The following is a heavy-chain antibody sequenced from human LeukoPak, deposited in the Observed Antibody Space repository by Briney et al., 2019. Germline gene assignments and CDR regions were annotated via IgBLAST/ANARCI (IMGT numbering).Heavy chain of an antibody. CDR1: AYSISSGYY. CDR3: ARRNYGIYYFAF. D-gene: IGHD3-10*01. CDR2: IYHSGST. V-gene: IGHV4-38-2*01. Sequence: SETLSLTCAVSAYSISSGYYWGWIRQPPGKGLEWIGNIYHSGSTYYNPSLKSRVTISVDTSKNQFSLRLNSATAADTAVYFCARRNYGIYYFAFWGQGTLVIVSS. J-gene: IGHJ4*02.